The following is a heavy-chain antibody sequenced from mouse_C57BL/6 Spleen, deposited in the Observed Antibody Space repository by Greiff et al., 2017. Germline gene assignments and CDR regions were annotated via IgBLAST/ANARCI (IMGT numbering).Heavy chain of an antibody. Sequence: EVMLVESGGGLVKPGGSLKLSCAASGFTFSDYGMHWVRQAPEKGLEWVAYISSGSSTIYYADTVKGRFTISRDNAKNTLFLQMTSLRSEDTAMYYCARRYYGSSSYAMDYWGQGTSVTVSS. CDR1: GFTFSDYG. V-gene: IGHV5-17*01. J-gene: IGHJ4*01. D-gene: IGHD1-1*01. CDR2: ISSGSSTI. CDR3: ARRYYGSSSYAMDY.